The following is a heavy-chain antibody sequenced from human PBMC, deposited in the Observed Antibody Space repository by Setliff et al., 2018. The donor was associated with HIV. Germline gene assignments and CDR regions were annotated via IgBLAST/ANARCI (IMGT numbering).Heavy chain of an antibody. CDR3: ASSGSGSYINWFGP. D-gene: IGHD3-10*01. CDR1: GFTFSPYA. CDR2: IWADEITK. J-gene: IGHJ5*02. V-gene: IGHV3-33*01. Sequence: GGSLRLSCATSGFTFSPYAIHWVRQAPGMGLEWVAMIWADEITKFYADSVKGRFTISRDNSKNTMYLQMTSLRAEDTAVYYCASSGSGSYINWFGPWGRGTLVTVSS.